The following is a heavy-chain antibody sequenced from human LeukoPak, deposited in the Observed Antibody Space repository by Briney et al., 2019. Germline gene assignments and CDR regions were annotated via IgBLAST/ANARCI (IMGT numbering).Heavy chain of an antibody. J-gene: IGHJ3*01. Sequence: GGSLRLSCAASGFTFSSYWMSWVRQAPGKGLEWVANMNEDGSEKYCVDSVKGRFTISRDNAKNSLHLQMNSLRAEDTAVYFCARDQGGASIKWGQGTMVTVSS. D-gene: IGHD1-26*01. CDR3: ARDQGGASIK. V-gene: IGHV3-7*01. CDR2: MNEDGSEK. CDR1: GFTFSSYW.